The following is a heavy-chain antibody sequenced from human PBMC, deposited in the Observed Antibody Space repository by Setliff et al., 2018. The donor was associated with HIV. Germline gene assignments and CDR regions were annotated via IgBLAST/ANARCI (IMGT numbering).Heavy chain of an antibody. V-gene: IGHV1-18*01. CDR2: INTHSGYT. J-gene: IGHJ4*02. CDR1: GGTFSSYA. Sequence: GASVKVSCKASGGTFSSYAISWVRQAPGQGLEWMGGINTHSGYTNYAQNVQGRVTVTMDTSTSTAYMELRSLKSDDTAVYYCARGKTWLRFLDYWGQGTLVTVSS. CDR3: ARGKTWLRFLDY. D-gene: IGHD5-12*01.